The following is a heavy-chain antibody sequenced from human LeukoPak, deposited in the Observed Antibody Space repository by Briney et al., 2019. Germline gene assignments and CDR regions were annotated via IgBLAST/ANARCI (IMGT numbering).Heavy chain of an antibody. CDR3: ARSRRRELLRTYFDY. D-gene: IGHD1-26*01. V-gene: IGHV3-30*04. CDR2: ISYGGSNK. Sequence: GGSLRLSCAASGFTFSTYAMHWVRQAPGKGLEWVAVISYGGSNKYYADSVKGRFTISRDNSKNTLYLQMNSLRAEDTAVYYCARSRRRELLRTYFDYWGQGTLVTVSS. J-gene: IGHJ4*02. CDR1: GFTFSTYA.